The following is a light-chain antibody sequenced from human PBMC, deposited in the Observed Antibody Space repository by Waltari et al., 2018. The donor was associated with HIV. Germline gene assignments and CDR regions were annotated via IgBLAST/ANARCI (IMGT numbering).Light chain of an antibody. J-gene: IGLJ3*02. CDR1: SNDVGGYNY. CDR2: DVS. CDR3: ESYTSTSVWV. Sequence: QSALTQPASVSGSPGQPITISCPGSSNDVGGYNYVSWYQQHPGKAPRLMIYDVSTRPSGVSDRFSGSKSGDTASLTISGLQPEDEADYYCESYTSTSVWVFGGGTRLTVL. V-gene: IGLV2-14*03.